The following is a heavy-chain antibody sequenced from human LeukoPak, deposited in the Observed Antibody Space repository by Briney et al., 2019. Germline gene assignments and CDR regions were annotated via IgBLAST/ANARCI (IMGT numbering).Heavy chain of an antibody. CDR1: GFTFSTFA. Sequence: GGSLRLSCAASGFTFSTFAMIWVRQPPGKGLEWVSSIFPSGDEIHYADSVRGRFTISRDNSKNMLYLQMNSLRAEDTAVYYCAKVSESNYDFLTGYYTPYYFDYWGQGTLVTVSS. V-gene: IGHV3-23*01. J-gene: IGHJ4*02. CDR2: IFPSGDEI. CDR3: AKVSESNYDFLTGYYTPYYFDY. D-gene: IGHD3-9*01.